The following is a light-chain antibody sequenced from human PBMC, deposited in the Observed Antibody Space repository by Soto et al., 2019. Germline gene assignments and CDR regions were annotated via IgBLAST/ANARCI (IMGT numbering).Light chain of an antibody. V-gene: IGLV1-44*01. Sequence: QSALTQPPSASGAPGQSVTISCSGSSSNIGSNTVNWYQQLPGTAPKLLIYTNNQRPSGVRDRFSGSRSGTSASLAISGLQYEDEADYYCAAWDDSLNGSVFGNGTKVTV. CDR2: TNN. CDR3: AAWDDSLNGSV. J-gene: IGLJ1*01. CDR1: SSNIGSNT.